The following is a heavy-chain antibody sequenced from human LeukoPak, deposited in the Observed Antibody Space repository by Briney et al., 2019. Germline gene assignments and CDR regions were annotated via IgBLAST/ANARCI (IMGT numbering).Heavy chain of an antibody. J-gene: IGHJ4*02. D-gene: IGHD2-15*01. V-gene: IGHV3-7*01. CDR3: ARGGGSYEY. CDR2: IKQGGSEK. Sequence: SGGSLRHSCAASGFTFSGSWMSWVRQAPGKGLEWVANIKQGGSEKYYVDSVKGRFTISRDNAKNSLYLQMNSLRAEDTAVYYCARGGGSYEYWGQGTLVTVSS. CDR1: GFTFSGSW.